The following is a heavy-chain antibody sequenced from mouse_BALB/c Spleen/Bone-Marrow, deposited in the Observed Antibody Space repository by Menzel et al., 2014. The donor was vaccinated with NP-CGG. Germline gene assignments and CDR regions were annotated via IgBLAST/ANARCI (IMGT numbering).Heavy chain of an antibody. J-gene: IGHJ3*01. Sequence: VHLKESGAELVKPGASVKLSCTASGFNIKDTYMHWVKQRPEQGLEWIGRIDPANGNTKYDPKFQGKATITADTSSNTAYLQLSSLTSEDTAVYYCAPYYYGSSSFAYWGQGTLVTVSA. CDR1: GFNIKDTY. V-gene: IGHV14-3*02. CDR2: IDPANGNT. CDR3: APYYYGSSSFAY. D-gene: IGHD1-1*01.